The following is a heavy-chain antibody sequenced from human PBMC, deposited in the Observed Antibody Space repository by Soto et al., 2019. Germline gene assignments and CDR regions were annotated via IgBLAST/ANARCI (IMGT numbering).Heavy chain of an antibody. Sequence: QVTLKESGPVLVKPTETLTLTCAVSGFSSRDSKVGVRWIRQPPGKALEWLAHIFWNGEKAYSTSLERRPTISTTPSKGQVVRTMTYVDPVDTATYFGAHVRQWDGGHYYDYWGWGTLVPVSS. V-gene: IGHV2-26*01. CDR1: GFSSRDSKVG. D-gene: IGHD1-26*01. J-gene: IGHJ4*02. CDR2: IFWNGEK. CDR3: AHVRQWDGGHYYDY.